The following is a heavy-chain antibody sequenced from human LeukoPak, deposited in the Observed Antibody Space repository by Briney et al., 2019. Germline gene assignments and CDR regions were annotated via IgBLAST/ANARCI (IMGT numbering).Heavy chain of an antibody. V-gene: IGHV1-2*02. CDR2: INPNSGGT. Sequence: ASVKVSCKASGYTFTGYYIHWVRQAPGQGLEWMGWINPNSGGTNYAQKFQGRVTMTRDTSISTAYMELSRLRSDDTAVYYCARDLHGGNSFTSDWYFDLWGRGTLVTVSS. CDR1: GYTFTGYY. D-gene: IGHD4-23*01. J-gene: IGHJ2*01. CDR3: ARDLHGGNSFTSDWYFDL.